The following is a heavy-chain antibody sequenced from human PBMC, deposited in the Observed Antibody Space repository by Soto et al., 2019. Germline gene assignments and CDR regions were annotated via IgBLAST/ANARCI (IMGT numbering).Heavy chain of an antibody. V-gene: IGHV1-2*04. CDR3: ARGGSLWFGELSAYYYGMDV. Sequence: GASVKVSCKACGDTFTGYYMHWVRQAPGQGLEWMGWINPNSGGTNYAQKFQGWVTMTRDTSISTAYMELSRLRSDDTAVYYCARGGSLWFGELSAYYYGMDVWGQGTTVTVSS. CDR2: INPNSGGT. CDR1: GDTFTGYY. J-gene: IGHJ6*02. D-gene: IGHD3-10*01.